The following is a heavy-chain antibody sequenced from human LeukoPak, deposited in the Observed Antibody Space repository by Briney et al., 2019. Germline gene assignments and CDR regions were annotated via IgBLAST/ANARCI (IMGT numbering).Heavy chain of an antibody. CDR2: ISGSGDTT. CDR3: AKSRGESRGASNY. J-gene: IGHJ4*02. V-gene: IGHV3-23*01. D-gene: IGHD1-26*01. CDR1: GFTFSSYA. Sequence: GGSLRLSCAASGFTFSSYAMNWVRQAPGKGLEWVSFISGSGDTTYYADSVKGRFTISRDSSKNTLYLQMNSLRAEDTAVYYCAKSRGESRGASNYWGQGTLDTVSS.